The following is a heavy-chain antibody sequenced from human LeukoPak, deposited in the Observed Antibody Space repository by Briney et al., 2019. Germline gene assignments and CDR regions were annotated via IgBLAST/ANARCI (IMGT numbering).Heavy chain of an antibody. Sequence: GGSLRLSCAASGFTFSSYSMNWVRQAPGKGLEWVSYISSSGSTIYYADSVKGRFTISRDNAKNSLYLQMNSLRAEDTAVYYCAELGITMIGGVWGKGTAVTISS. V-gene: IGHV3-48*04. CDR1: GFTFSSYS. CDR2: ISSSGSTI. CDR3: AELGITMIGGV. D-gene: IGHD3-10*02. J-gene: IGHJ6*04.